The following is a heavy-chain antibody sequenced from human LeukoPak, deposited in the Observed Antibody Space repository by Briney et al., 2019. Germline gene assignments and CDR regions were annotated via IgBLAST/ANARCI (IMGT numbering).Heavy chain of an antibody. CDR3: ARNHYYGSGRGFDY. CDR1: GGSISSSSYY. Sequence: SETLSLTCTVSGGSISSSSYYWGWIRQPPGKGLEWIGSTYYSGSTYYNPSLKSRVTISVDTSKNQLSLKLSSVTAADTAVYYCARNHYYGSGRGFDYWGQGTLVTVSS. V-gene: IGHV4-39*07. J-gene: IGHJ4*02. D-gene: IGHD3-10*01. CDR2: TYYSGST.